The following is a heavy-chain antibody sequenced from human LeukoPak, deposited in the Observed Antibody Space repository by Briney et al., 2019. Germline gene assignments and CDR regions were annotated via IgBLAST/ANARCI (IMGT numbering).Heavy chain of an antibody. V-gene: IGHV3-30-3*01. D-gene: IGHD3-16*02. CDR3: ARGTYDYVWGSYRYTNYHFDY. J-gene: IGHJ4*02. Sequence: GGSLRLSCAASGFTFSSYAMHWVRQAPGKGLEWVAVISYDGSNKYYADSVKGRFTISRDNSKNTLYLQMNSLRAEDTAVYYCARGTYDYVWGSYRYTNYHFDYWGQGTLVTVSS. CDR2: ISYDGSNK. CDR1: GFTFSSYA.